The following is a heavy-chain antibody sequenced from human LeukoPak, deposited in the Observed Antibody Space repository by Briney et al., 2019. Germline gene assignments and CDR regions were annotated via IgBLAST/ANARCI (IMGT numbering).Heavy chain of an antibody. Sequence: ASARVSCKASGYTFNTYGISWVRQAPGQGLEWMGWISAYNDNTNYEQKFQSRVTMTTDTSTSTAYMELRSLRSDDTAVYYCARDSSGWSGYWGQGTLVTVSS. D-gene: IGHD6-19*01. CDR2: ISAYNDNT. J-gene: IGHJ4*02. V-gene: IGHV1-18*01. CDR3: ARDSSGWSGY. CDR1: GYTFNTYG.